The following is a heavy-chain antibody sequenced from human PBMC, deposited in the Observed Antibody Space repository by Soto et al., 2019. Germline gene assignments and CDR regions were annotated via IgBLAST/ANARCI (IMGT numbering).Heavy chain of an antibody. Sequence: QVQLQESGPGLVKPSETLSLTCTVSGGSISNYYWNWVRQPPGKGLEWIGYIYYSGSNNYNPSLKSRVTISIDTSKNQFSLKLNSLTAADTAVYYCARESGNDGGIYYGLDVWGQGTTVTVSS. CDR2: IYYSGSN. CDR3: ARESGNDGGIYYGLDV. D-gene: IGHD1-1*01. J-gene: IGHJ6*02. CDR1: GGSISNYY. V-gene: IGHV4-59*01.